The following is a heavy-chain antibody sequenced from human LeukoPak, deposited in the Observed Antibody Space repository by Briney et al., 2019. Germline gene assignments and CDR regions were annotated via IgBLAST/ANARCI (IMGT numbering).Heavy chain of an antibody. Sequence: GGSLSLSCPASGLSFSSYGMHWVRQGPGRGRDWVAAISPDGDTEYYADSVKGRITISRDNSKNTLYLQMNSLTTDDTAVYYCAKDGHYSSSFDYWGQGTLVTVSS. CDR3: AKDGHYSSSFDY. D-gene: IGHD6-13*01. CDR2: ISPDGDTE. CDR1: GLSFSSYG. V-gene: IGHV3-30*18. J-gene: IGHJ4*02.